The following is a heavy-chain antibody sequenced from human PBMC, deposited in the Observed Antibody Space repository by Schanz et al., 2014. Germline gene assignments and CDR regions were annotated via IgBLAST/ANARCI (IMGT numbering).Heavy chain of an antibody. CDR2: INPNSGGT. CDR1: GYTFTGYY. V-gene: IGHV1-2*02. CDR3: ARAGQDFEYSSLSPIWYFDL. J-gene: IGHJ2*01. D-gene: IGHD6-6*01. Sequence: QVQLVQSGAEVKKPGASVKVSCKASGYTFTGYYMHWVRQAPGQGLEWMGWINPNSGGTNYAQKFQGRVTMHRDTSISTAYMELSRLRSDDTAVYYCARAGQDFEYSSLSPIWYFDLWGRGTLVTVSS.